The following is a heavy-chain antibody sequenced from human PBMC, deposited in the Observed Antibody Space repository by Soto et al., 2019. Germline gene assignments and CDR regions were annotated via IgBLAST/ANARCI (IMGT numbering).Heavy chain of an antibody. CDR3: ARADYYGSGVVYFDY. D-gene: IGHD3-10*01. Sequence: TLSLTCTVSGGSISSGDYYWSWIRQPPGKGLEWIGYIYYSGSTYYNPSLKSRVTISVDTSKNQFSLKLSSVTAADTAVYYCARADYYGSGVVYFDYWGQGTLVNVSS. CDR2: IYYSGST. J-gene: IGHJ4*02. V-gene: IGHV4-30-4*01. CDR1: GGSISSGDYY.